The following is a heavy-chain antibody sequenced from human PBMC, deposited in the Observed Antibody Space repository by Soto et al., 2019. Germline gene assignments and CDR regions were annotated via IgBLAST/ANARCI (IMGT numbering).Heavy chain of an antibody. CDR3: AAGIPHTYYDFWSGPHGYYGMDV. Sequence: SVKVSCKASGFTFTSSAVQWVRQARGQRLEWIGWIVVGSGNTNYAQKFQERVTITRDMSTSTAYMELSSLRSEDTAVYYCAAGIPHTYYDFWSGPHGYYGMDVWGQGTTVTVSS. CDR1: GFTFTSSA. J-gene: IGHJ6*02. V-gene: IGHV1-58*01. CDR2: IVVGSGNT. D-gene: IGHD3-3*01.